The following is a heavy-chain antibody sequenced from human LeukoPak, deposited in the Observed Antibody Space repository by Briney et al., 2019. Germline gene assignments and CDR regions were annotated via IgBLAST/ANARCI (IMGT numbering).Heavy chain of an antibody. CDR1: GFTFGSYS. D-gene: IGHD3-22*01. Sequence: GGSLRLSCAASGFTFGSYSMNWVRQAPGKGLEWVSSISSSSSYIYYADSVKGRFTISRDNAKNSLYLQMNSLRAEDTAVYYCARDRSYYDSSGYPTLSYWGQGTLVTVSS. CDR3: ARDRSYYDSSGYPTLSY. V-gene: IGHV3-21*01. CDR2: ISSSSSYI. J-gene: IGHJ4*02.